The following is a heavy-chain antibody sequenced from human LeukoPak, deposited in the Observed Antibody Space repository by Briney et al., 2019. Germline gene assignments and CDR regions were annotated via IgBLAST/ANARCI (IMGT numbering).Heavy chain of an antibody. J-gene: IGHJ4*02. Sequence: GGSLRLSCAASGFTVSSNYMSWVRQAPGKGLEWVSVIYSGGSTYYADSVKGRFTISRDNSKNTLYLQMSSLRAEDTAVYYCVKEGSSSIDYWGQGTLVTVSS. V-gene: IGHV3-66*01. CDR3: VKEGSSSIDY. CDR2: IYSGGST. CDR1: GFTVSSNY. D-gene: IGHD6-13*01.